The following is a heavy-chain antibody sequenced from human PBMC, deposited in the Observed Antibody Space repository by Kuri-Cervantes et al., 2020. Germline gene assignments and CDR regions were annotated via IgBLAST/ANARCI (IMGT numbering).Heavy chain of an antibody. D-gene: IGHD6-19*01. CDR3: ARDLTIAVAGLVY. CDR1: GGTFSSYG. J-gene: IGHJ4*02. CDR2: IIPILGTT. Sequence: SVKVSCKASGGTFSSYGISWVRQAPGQGLEWMGGIIPILGTTNYAQKFQGRVTITADKSTSTAYMELSSLRSEDTAVYYCARDLTIAVAGLVYWGQGTLVTVSS. V-gene: IGHV1-69*10.